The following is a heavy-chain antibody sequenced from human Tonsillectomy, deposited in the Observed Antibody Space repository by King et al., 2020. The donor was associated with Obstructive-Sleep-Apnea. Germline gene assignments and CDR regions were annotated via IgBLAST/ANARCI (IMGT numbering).Heavy chain of an antibody. CDR3: ASTVNGLVNGRFDP. J-gene: IGHJ5*02. D-gene: IGHD4-17*01. CDR1: GYTFTTYA. Sequence: VQLVQSGAEVKKPGASVKVSCKASGYTFTTYAMNWVRQAPGQRLEWMGWINAGNGNTKYSQKFQGRVTITRDTSASTAYMELSSLRSEDTAVYYCASTVNGLVNGRFDPWGQGTLVTVSS. CDR2: INAGNGNT. V-gene: IGHV1-3*01.